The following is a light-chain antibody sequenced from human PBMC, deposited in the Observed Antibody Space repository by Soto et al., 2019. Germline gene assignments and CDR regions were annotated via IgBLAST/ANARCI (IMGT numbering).Light chain of an antibody. V-gene: IGKV3-15*01. CDR1: QSVGSH. CDR3: QQYNPWPTWT. CDR2: GSS. Sequence: EIVMTQAPATLSVSPGERVTLSCSARQSVGSHLAWYQQKPGQAPRLLIYGSSTRATGIPARFSGSGSDTEFTLTISSLQAEDSAVYFCQQYNPWPTWTFGQGTKVEIK. J-gene: IGKJ1*01.